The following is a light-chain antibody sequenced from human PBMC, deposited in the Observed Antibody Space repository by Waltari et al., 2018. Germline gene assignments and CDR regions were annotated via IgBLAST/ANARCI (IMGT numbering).Light chain of an antibody. CDR3: QQAYDFPLT. J-gene: IGKJ4*01. CDR2: AAS. CDR1: QTVRDW. V-gene: IGKV1-12*01. Sequence: DIQMTQSPSSVSASVGDRVTIPCRASQTVRDWLAWYQQKPGKAPKLLLYAASTLASGVPSRFAGSGSETFFSLSISSLQPEDSATYFCQQAYDFPLTFGGGTKVE.